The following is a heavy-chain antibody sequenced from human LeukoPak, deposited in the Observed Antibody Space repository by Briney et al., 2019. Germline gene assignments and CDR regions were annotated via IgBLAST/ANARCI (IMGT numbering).Heavy chain of an antibody. CDR1: GFTFDDYA. D-gene: IGHD2-15*01. J-gene: IGHJ4*02. V-gene: IGHV3-9*01. CDR2: ISWNSGSI. Sequence: GGSLRLSCAASGFTFDDYAMHWVRQAPGKGLEWVSGISWNSGSIGYADSVKGRFTISRDNTKNTLYLQMNSLRAEDTAVYYCARGLLIGGFDYWGQGTLVTVSS. CDR3: ARGLLIGGFDY.